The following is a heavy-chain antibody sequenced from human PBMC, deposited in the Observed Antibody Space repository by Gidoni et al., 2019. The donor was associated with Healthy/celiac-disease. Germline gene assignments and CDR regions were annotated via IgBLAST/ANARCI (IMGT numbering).Heavy chain of an antibody. CDR3: ASSMNIAAADPALAEYFQH. V-gene: IGHV1-69*09. CDR1: GCTFRSYA. D-gene: IGHD6-13*01. J-gene: IGHJ1*01. CDR2: IIPILCIA. Sequence: QVQMVQSGAEVKKPGSSVKVSCKASGCTFRSYAISWVRQAPGQGLEWMGRIIPILCIANYAQKFQGRVTITADKSTSTAYLELRSLRSEDTAVYYCASSMNIAAADPALAEYFQHWGQGTLVTVSS.